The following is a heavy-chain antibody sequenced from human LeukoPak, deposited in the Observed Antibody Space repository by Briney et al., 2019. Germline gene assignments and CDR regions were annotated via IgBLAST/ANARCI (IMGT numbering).Heavy chain of an antibody. CDR3: ARLAVPAALDY. CDR2: IYYSGST. V-gene: IGHV4-39*01. J-gene: IGHJ4*02. Sequence: SETLSLTCTVSGGSISSSSYYWGWIRQPPGKVLEWIGSIYYSGSTYYNPSLKSRVTISVDTSKNQFSLKLSSVTAADTAVYYCARLAVPAALDYWGQGTLVTVSS. CDR1: GGSISSSSYY. D-gene: IGHD2-2*01.